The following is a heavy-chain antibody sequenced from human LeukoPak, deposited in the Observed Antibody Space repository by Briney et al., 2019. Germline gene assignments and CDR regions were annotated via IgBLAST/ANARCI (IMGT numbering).Heavy chain of an antibody. V-gene: IGHV4-4*07. CDR3: ARDAVDTAMVTRGYYYMDV. CDR1: GASITGYY. CDR2: IYTSGST. J-gene: IGHJ6*03. Sequence: SETLSLTCSVSGASITGYYWSWIRQPAGKGLEWIGRIYTSGSTDYNPSLRSRVTISVDTSKNQFSLKLSSVTAADTAVYYCARDAVDTAMVTRGYYYMDVWGKGTTVTVSS. D-gene: IGHD5-18*01.